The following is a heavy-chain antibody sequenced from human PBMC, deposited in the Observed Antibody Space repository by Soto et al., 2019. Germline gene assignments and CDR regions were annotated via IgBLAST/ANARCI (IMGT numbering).Heavy chain of an antibody. CDR1: GFTFSSYA. CDR2: ISGSGGST. J-gene: IGHJ4*02. V-gene: IGHV3-23*01. CDR3: AKNGLSGDTCHE. D-gene: IGHD2-15*01. Sequence: GSLRLSCAASGFTFSSYAMSWVRQAPGKGLEWVSAISGSGGSTYYADSVKGRFTISRDNSKNTLYLQMNSLRAEDTAVYYCAKNGLSGDTCHEWGQGTLVTVSS.